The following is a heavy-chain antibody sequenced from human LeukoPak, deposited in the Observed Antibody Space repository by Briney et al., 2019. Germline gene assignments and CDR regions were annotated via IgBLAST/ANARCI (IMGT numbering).Heavy chain of an antibody. CDR3: ARGPPYYDLWSGYHDAFDI. J-gene: IGHJ3*02. D-gene: IGHD3-3*01. CDR1: GFTVSSDY. CDR2: IYSGGST. V-gene: IGHV3-53*01. Sequence: QPGGSLRLSCAASGFTVSSDYMSWVRQAPGKGLEWVSVIYSGGSTYYADSVKGRFTISRDNSKNTLYLQMNSLRAEDTAVYYCARGPPYYDLWSGYHDAFDIWGQGTMVTVSS.